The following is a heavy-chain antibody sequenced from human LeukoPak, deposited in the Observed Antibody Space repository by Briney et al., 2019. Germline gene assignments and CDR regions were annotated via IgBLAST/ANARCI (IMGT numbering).Heavy chain of an antibody. Sequence: PGGSLRLSCAASGFTFSSYEMNWVRQAPGKGLEWVSYISSSGSTIYYADSVKGRFTISRDNAKNSLYLQMNSLRAEDTAVYYCARVRAVADRYYYYYMDVWGKGTTVTVSS. V-gene: IGHV3-48*03. J-gene: IGHJ6*03. CDR2: ISSSGSTI. CDR1: GFTFSSYE. CDR3: ARVRAVADRYYYYYMDV. D-gene: IGHD6-19*01.